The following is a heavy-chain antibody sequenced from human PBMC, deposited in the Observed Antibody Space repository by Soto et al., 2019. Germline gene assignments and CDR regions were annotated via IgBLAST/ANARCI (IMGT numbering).Heavy chain of an antibody. D-gene: IGHD6-13*01. CDR3: ARDDSSSWYTEAYYYYGMDV. CDR2: ISAYNGNT. J-gene: IGHJ6*02. V-gene: IGHV1-18*01. Sequence: QVQLVQSGAEVKKPRASVKVSCKASGYTFTSYGISWVRQAPGQGLEWMGWISAYNGNTNYAQKLQGRVTMTTDTATRTAYMELRRLRSDDTAVYYCARDDSSSWYTEAYYYYGMDVWGQGTTVTVSS. CDR1: GYTFTSYG.